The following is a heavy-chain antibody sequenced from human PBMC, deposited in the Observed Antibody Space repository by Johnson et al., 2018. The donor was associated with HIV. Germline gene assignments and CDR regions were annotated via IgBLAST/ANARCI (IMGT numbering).Heavy chain of an antibody. CDR1: GFTFSNYA. CDR3: TTDLLRWLQGENAFDI. D-gene: IGHD5-24*01. Sequence: QVQLVESGGGVVQPGGSLRLSCAASGFTFSNYAMYWVRQAPGKGLEWVAAISYDGSNKYYADSVKDRFTISRDNSKNTLYLQMNSLKTEDTAVYYCTTDLLRWLQGENAFDIWGQGTMVTVSS. J-gene: IGHJ3*02. CDR2: ISYDGSNK. V-gene: IGHV3-30-3*01.